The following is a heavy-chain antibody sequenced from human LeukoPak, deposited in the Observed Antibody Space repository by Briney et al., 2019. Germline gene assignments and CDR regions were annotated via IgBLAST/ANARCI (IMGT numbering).Heavy chain of an antibody. D-gene: IGHD1-26*01. CDR1: GGSISSSSYY. J-gene: IGHJ3*02. V-gene: IGHV4-39*07. CDR3: ARAEELEDAFDI. Sequence: SETLSLTCTVSGGSISSSSYYWGWIRQPPGKELEWIGSIYYSGSTYHNPSLKSRVTISVDTSKNQFSLKLSSVTAADTAVYYCARAEELEDAFDIWGQGTMVTVSS. CDR2: IYYSGST.